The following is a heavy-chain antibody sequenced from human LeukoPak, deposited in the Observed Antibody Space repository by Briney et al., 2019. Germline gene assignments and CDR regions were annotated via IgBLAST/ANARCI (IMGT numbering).Heavy chain of an antibody. V-gene: IGHV4-34*01. CDR2: INHSGST. CDR1: GGSFSGYY. Sequence: SETLSLTCAVYGGSFSGYYWSWIRQPPGKGLEWIGEINHSGSTNYNPSLKSRVTMSVDTSKNQFSLKLSSVTAADTAVYYCARASTTYCSSTSCYKRYYYYGMDVWGQGTTVTVS. CDR3: ARASTTYCSSTSCYKRYYYYGMDV. J-gene: IGHJ6*02. D-gene: IGHD2-2*01.